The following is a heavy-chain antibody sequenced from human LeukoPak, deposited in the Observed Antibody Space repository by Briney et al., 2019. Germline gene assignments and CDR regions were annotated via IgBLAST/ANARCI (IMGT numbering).Heavy chain of an antibody. CDR2: IRSKANSYAT. CDR1: GFTFSGSA. J-gene: IGHJ3*02. Sequence: GGSLRLSCAASGFTFSGSAMHWVRQASGKGLEWVGRIRSKANSYATAYAASVKGRFTISRDDSKNTAYLQMNSLKTEDTAVYYCTSGYDSSGGAFDIWGQGTMVTVSS. V-gene: IGHV3-73*01. CDR3: TSGYDSSGGAFDI. D-gene: IGHD3-22*01.